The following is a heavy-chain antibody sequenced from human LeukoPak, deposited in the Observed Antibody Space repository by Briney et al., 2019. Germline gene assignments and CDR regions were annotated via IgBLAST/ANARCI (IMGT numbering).Heavy chain of an antibody. V-gene: IGHV1-18*01. D-gene: IGHD5-18*01. J-gene: IGHJ4*02. CDR1: GYTFTSYG. CDR3: ARVLDPGYSYGPSFDY. CDR2: ISAYNGNT. Sequence: GASVKVSCKASGYTFTSYGINWVRQAPGQGLEWMGWISAYNGNTNYAQKLQGRVTMTTDTSTSTAYMELRSLRSEDTAVYYCARVLDPGYSYGPSFDYWGQGTLVTVSS.